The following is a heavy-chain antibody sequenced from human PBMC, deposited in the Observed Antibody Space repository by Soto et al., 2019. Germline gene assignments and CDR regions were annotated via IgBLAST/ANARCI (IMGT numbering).Heavy chain of an antibody. CDR2: IDQSGST. J-gene: IGHJ5*01. CDR3: ARLIGNSWLDS. Sequence: PSETLSLTCAVYGGSFSGYYWNWLRQPPGEGLEWIGKIDQSGSTNYNPSLKGRITISPDTSNNQLSLQLNSVTPDDTAVYYCARLIGNSWLDSWGQGTLVTVSS. V-gene: IGHV4-34*01. D-gene: IGHD2-8*01. CDR1: GGSFSGYY.